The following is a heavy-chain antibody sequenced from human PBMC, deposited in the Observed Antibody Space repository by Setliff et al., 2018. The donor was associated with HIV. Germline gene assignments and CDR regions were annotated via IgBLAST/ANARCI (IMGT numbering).Heavy chain of an antibody. CDR2: LYYSGSI. Sequence: SETLSLTCNVSAASVGTGAYYWIWIRQSPGKGLEWLGYLYYSGSIDYNPSLKTRASISIDMSKNQFSLKMSSVTAADTAVYFCARGLRTSLVFFDSWGQGILVTVSS. J-gene: IGHJ4*02. CDR3: ARGLRTSLVFFDS. D-gene: IGHD2-8*01. CDR1: AASVGTGAYY. V-gene: IGHV4-61*08.